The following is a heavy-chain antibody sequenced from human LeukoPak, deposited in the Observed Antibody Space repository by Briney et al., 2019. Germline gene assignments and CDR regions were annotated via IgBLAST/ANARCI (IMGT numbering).Heavy chain of an antibody. V-gene: IGHV3-48*04. D-gene: IGHD1-26*01. CDR3: ARSLGYIGGYSLDY. CDR2: ISSSSSTI. CDR1: GFTFSSYS. Sequence: GGSLRLSCAASGFTFSSYSMNWVRQAPGKGLEWVSYISSSSSTIYYADSVKGRFTISRDNAKNSLYLQMNSLRAEDTAVYYCARSLGYIGGYSLDYWGKGTRVTVSS. J-gene: IGHJ4*02.